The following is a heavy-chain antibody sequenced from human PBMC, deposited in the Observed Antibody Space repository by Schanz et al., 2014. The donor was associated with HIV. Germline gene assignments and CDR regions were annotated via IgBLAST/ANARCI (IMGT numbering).Heavy chain of an antibody. D-gene: IGHD4-17*01. V-gene: IGHV1-8*01. CDR2: MNPNNDDT. Sequence: QVQLVQSGPEVKKPGASVKVSCKTSGYTFTSYDINWVRQAAGQGLEWMGWMNPNNDDTDYAQKFQGRATMTRDTSTSPAYMELSSLRSEDTAVYYCARGRETVTTYFDFWGQGTLVTVSS. CDR3: ARGRETVTTYFDF. J-gene: IGHJ4*02. CDR1: GYTFTSYD.